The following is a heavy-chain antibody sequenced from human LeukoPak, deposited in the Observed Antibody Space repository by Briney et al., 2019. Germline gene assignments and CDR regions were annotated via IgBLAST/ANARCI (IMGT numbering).Heavy chain of an antibody. CDR3: AKALRDIVVVPAAVEFDY. V-gene: IGHV3-23*01. CDR2: ISGSGGST. Sequence: GGSLRLSCAASGFTFSSYAMSWVRQAPGKGLEWVSAISGSGGSTYYADSVKGRFTISGDNSKNTLYLQMNSLRAEDTAVYYCAKALRDIVVVPAAVEFDYWGREPWSPSPQ. CDR1: GFTFSSYA. J-gene: IGHJ4*02. D-gene: IGHD2-2*01.